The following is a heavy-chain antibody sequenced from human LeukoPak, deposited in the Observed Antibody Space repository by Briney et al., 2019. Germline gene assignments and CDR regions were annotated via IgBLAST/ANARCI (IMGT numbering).Heavy chain of an antibody. CDR3: ARYVVYGSGKYYFDY. D-gene: IGHD3-10*01. Sequence: KPSETLSLTCAVYGGSFSGYYWNWIRQSPGKGLEWIASINYSGSTYYNPSLKSRVTISVGTSENQFSLKLSSVTAADTAVYYCARYVVYGSGKYYFDYWGQGTLVTVSS. J-gene: IGHJ4*02. V-gene: IGHV4-34*01. CDR1: GGSFSGYY. CDR2: INYSGST.